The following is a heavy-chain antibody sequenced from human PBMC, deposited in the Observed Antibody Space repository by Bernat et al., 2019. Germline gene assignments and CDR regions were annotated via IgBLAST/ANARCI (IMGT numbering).Heavy chain of an antibody. CDR1: GGSISSSNW. D-gene: IGHD3-3*01. Sequence: QVQLQESGPGLVKPSGTLSLTCAVSGGSISSSNWWSWVRQPPGKGLEWIGEIYHSGSTNYNPSLKSRVTISVDKSKNQFSLKLSSVTAADTAVYYCARDTSGFLEWLSAPPPQYEPIYYFDYWGQGTLVTVSS. CDR2: IYHSGST. CDR3: ARDTSGFLEWLSAPPPQYEPIYYFDY. V-gene: IGHV4-4*02. J-gene: IGHJ4*02.